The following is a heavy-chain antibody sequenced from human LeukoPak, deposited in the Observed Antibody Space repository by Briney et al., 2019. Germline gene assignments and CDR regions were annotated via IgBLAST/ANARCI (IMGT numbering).Heavy chain of an antibody. CDR2: IKADGSEK. V-gene: IGHV3-7*05. D-gene: IGHD1-26*01. CDR3: AYRNNFEY. J-gene: IGHJ4*02. Sequence: GGSLRLSCAASGLSFSGHWMNWVRQPPGKGLEWVANIKADGSEKYYVDSVKGRFTISRDDAKRTVDLQMDNLRAEDTAIYYCAYRNNFEYWGQGALVTVSS. CDR1: GLSFSGHW.